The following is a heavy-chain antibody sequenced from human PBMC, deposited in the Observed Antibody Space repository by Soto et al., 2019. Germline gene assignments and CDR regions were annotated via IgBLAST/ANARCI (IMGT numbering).Heavy chain of an antibody. V-gene: IGHV4-39*01. CDR2: IYYSGST. D-gene: IGHD3-3*02. Sequence: QLQLQESGPGLVKPSETLSLTCTVSGGSISSSSYYWGWIRQPPGKGLEWIGSIYYSGSTYYNPALNSRVTISVDTSKNLFSLKLSSVTAADTAVYYCASPKIAFYNWFDPWGQGTLVTVSS. CDR1: GGSISSSSYY. CDR3: ASPKIAFYNWFDP. J-gene: IGHJ5*02.